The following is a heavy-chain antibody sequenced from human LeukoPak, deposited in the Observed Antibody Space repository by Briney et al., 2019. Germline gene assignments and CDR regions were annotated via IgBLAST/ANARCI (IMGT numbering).Heavy chain of an antibody. V-gene: IGHV1-69*06. Sequence: ASVKVSCKASGGTFSSYAISWVRQAPGQGLEWMGGIIPIFGTANYAQKFQGRVTITADKPTSTAYMELSSLRSEDTAVYYCAREGGGYSGYGLVWFDPWGQGTLVTVSS. CDR2: IIPIFGTA. CDR3: AREGGGYSGYGLVWFDP. J-gene: IGHJ5*02. CDR1: GGTFSSYA. D-gene: IGHD5-12*01.